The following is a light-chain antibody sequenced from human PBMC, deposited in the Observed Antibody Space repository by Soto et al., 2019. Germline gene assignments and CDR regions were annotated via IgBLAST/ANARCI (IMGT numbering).Light chain of an antibody. Sequence: QSVLTQPASVSGSPGQSITISCTGSSSDVGGYNYVSWYQQHPGKAPKLMIFEVTDRPSGVSNRFSGSKSGNTASLTISGLQAEDEADYYCNSYTSRSTDVCGTGTKVTVL. CDR2: EVT. J-gene: IGLJ1*01. V-gene: IGLV2-14*01. CDR1: SSDVGGYNY. CDR3: NSYTSRSTDV.